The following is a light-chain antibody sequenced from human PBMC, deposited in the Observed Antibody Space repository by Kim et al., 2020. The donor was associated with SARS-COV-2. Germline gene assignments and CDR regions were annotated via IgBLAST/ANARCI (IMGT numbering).Light chain of an antibody. Sequence: DIVMTQSPLSLPVTPGEPASISCRSSQGLLYSNGKYHLSWYLQKPGQSPQLLIYLGSNRASGVPDRFSGSGSGTDFTLKISRVEAEDVGVYYCMQGLHIALTFAGGTKVDIK. CDR1: QGLLYSNGKYH. V-gene: IGKV2-28*01. CDR2: LGS. CDR3: MQGLHIALT. J-gene: IGKJ4*01.